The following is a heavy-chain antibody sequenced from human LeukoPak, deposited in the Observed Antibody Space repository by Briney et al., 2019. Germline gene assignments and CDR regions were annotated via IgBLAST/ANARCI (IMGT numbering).Heavy chain of an antibody. CDR1: GYTFTSYD. Sequence: PGASVKVSCKASGYTFTSYDINWARQATGQGLEWMGWMNPNSGNTGYAQKFQGRVTMTRNTSISTAYMELSSLRSEDTAVYYCARHPYYYGSGKYYMDVWGKGTTVTVSS. CDR3: ARHPYYYGSGKYYMDV. V-gene: IGHV1-8*01. CDR2: MNPNSGNT. D-gene: IGHD3-10*01. J-gene: IGHJ6*03.